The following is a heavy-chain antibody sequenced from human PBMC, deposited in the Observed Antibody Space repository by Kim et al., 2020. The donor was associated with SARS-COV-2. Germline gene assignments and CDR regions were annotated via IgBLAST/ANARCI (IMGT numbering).Heavy chain of an antibody. D-gene: IGHD3-10*01. J-gene: IGHJ5*02. CDR2: IYHSGST. V-gene: IGHV4-38-2*02. CDR3: ARDQRITMVRGVKFYNWFDP. Sequence: SETLSLTCTVSGYSISSGYYWGWIRQPPGKGLEWIGSIYHSGSTYYNPSLKSRVTISVDTSKNQFSLKLSSVTAADTAVYYCARDQRITMVRGVKFYNWFDPWGQGTLVTVSS. CDR1: GYSISSGYY.